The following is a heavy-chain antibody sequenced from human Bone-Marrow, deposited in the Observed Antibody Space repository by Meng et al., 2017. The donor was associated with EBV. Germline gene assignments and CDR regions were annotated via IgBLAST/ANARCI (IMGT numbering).Heavy chain of an antibody. CDR1: GGAISSSNW. V-gene: IGHV4-4*02. Sequence: QGQRRASGPGLVKPSGTLSLTCAVSGGAISSSNWWSWVRQPPGKGLEWIGEIYHSGSTNYNPSLKSRVTISVDKSKNQFSLKLSSVTAADTAVYYCARYAVVVVAAPYWYFDLWGRGTLVTVSS. J-gene: IGHJ2*01. D-gene: IGHD2-15*01. CDR2: IYHSGST. CDR3: ARYAVVVVAAPYWYFDL.